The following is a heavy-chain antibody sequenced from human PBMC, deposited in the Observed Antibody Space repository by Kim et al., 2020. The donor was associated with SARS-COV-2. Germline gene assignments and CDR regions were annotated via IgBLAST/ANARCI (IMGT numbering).Heavy chain of an antibody. Sequence: GGSLRLSCAASGFTFSSYWMSWVRQAPGKGREWVANIKQDGSEKYYVDSVKGRFTISRDNAKNSLYLQMNSLRAEDTAVYYCAREPVRYYYDSSGYYYDYWGQGTLVTVSS. V-gene: IGHV3-7*03. CDR2: IKQDGSEK. CDR1: GFTFSSYW. D-gene: IGHD3-22*01. J-gene: IGHJ4*02. CDR3: AREPVRYYYDSSGYYYDY.